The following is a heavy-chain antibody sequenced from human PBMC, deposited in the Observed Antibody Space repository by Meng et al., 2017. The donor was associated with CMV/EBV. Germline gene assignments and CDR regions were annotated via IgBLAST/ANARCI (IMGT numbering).Heavy chain of an antibody. J-gene: IGHJ5*02. Sequence: IRSSSYYWGWIRQPPGKGLEWIGSIYYSGSTYYNPSLKSRVTISVDTSKNQFSLKLSSVTAADTAVYYCARAIYCSSTSCHNWFDPWGQGTLVTVSS. CDR1: IRSSSYY. D-gene: IGHD2-2*01. CDR3: ARAIYCSSTSCHNWFDP. V-gene: IGHV4-39*07. CDR2: IYYSGST.